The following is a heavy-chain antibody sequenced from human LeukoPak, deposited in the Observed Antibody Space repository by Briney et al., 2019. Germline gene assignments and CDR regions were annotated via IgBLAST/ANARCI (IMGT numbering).Heavy chain of an antibody. CDR3: ARGGGAYCGDDCRRTFDY. Sequence: GSLRLSCVASGFTVSTNYMSWVRQAPGKGLEWVSVFYSGGNTYYADSVKGRFTISRDTSKNTLYLQMDNLRAEDTAVYYCARGGGAYCGDDCRRTFDYWGQGTLVTVSS. J-gene: IGHJ4*02. V-gene: IGHV3-53*01. CDR2: FYSGGNT. CDR1: GFTVSTNY. D-gene: IGHD2-21*02.